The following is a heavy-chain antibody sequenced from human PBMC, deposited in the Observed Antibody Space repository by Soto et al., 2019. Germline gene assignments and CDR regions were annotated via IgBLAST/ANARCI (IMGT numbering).Heavy chain of an antibody. J-gene: IGHJ3*02. CDR3: AKDEANHLRGIVVVVAAPPGAFDI. CDR2: ISGSGGST. CDR1: GFTFSSYA. V-gene: IGHV3-23*01. D-gene: IGHD2-15*01. Sequence: EVQLLESGGGLVQPGGSLRLSCAASGFTFSSYAMSWVRQAPGKGLEWVSAISGSGGSTYYADSVKGRFTISRDNSKNTLYLQVSSLRAEDTAVYFCAKDEANHLRGIVVVVAAPPGAFDIWGQGTMVTVSS.